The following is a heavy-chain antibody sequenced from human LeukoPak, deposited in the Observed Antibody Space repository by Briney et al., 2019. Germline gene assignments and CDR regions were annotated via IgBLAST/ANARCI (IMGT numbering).Heavy chain of an antibody. CDR2: IIPIFGTA. J-gene: IGHJ4*02. CDR3: ARASSFGYGSGSYYPY. D-gene: IGHD3-10*01. V-gene: IGHV1-69*13. Sequence: ASVKVSCKASGGTFSSYAISWVRQAPGQGLEWMGGIIPIFGTANYAQKFQGRVTITADESTSTAYMELSSLRSEDTAVYYCARASSFGYGSGSYYPYWGQGTLVTVSS. CDR1: GGTFSSYA.